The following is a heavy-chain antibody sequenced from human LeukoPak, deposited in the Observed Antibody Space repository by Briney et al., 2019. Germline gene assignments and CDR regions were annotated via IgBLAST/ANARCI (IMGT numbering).Heavy chain of an antibody. CDR2: ISYDGTNK. CDR1: GFTFSSYA. V-gene: IGHV3-30*04. CDR3: ARARGYYDSGSSNWFDP. Sequence: GRSLRLSCAASGFTFSSYAMHWVRQAPGKGLEWVAVISYDGTNKYYADSVNGRFTISRDNSKNTLYLQMHSLRAEDTAVYYCARARGYYDSGSSNWFDPWGQGTLVTVSS. D-gene: IGHD3-10*01. J-gene: IGHJ5*02.